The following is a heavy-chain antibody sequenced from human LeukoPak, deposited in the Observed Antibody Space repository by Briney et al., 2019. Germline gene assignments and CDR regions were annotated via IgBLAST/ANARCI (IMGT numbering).Heavy chain of an antibody. CDR3: SKGIVGGSTDWLDP. D-gene: IGHD1-26*01. CDR1: GFTFTYAW. V-gene: IGHV3-15*01. J-gene: IGHJ5*02. CDR2: IKSKSDGETT. Sequence: GGSLRLSCAASGFTFTYAWMNWVRQAPGKGLEWVGRIKSKSDGETTEYAAPVRGRFTISRDDSKDTLYLHMNNLNSEVTAVYYCSKGIVGGSTDWLDPWGQGTLVTVSS.